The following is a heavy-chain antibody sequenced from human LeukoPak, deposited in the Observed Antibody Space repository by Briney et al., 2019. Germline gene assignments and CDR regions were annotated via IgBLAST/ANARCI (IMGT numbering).Heavy chain of an antibody. CDR2: ITESGAYT. Sequence: GGSLRLSCAASGFTFSSYAMSWVRQVPGKGLEWVSSITESGAYTYYADSVKGRFTISRDNSKNTLYLHMNSLKVEDTAVFYCAKDFSGSWQFDPWGQGTLATVSS. D-gene: IGHD6-13*01. CDR1: GFTFSSYA. CDR3: AKDFSGSWQFDP. V-gene: IGHV3-23*01. J-gene: IGHJ5*02.